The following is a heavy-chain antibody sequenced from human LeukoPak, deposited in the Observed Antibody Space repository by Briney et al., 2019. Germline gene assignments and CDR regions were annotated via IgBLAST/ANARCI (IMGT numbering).Heavy chain of an antibody. CDR1: GFTFSSYW. V-gene: IGHV3-74*01. J-gene: IGHJ5*02. Sequence: AGSLRLSCAASGFTFSSYWMHWVRQGPGTGLVWVSRTNTDGTIRNYADSVEGRFTISRDNAKDTLYLQMNSLRAEDTAVYYCGRDLGGRGGAWGQGTLVTVSS. D-gene: IGHD1-26*01. CDR3: GRDLGGRGGA. CDR2: TNTDGTIR.